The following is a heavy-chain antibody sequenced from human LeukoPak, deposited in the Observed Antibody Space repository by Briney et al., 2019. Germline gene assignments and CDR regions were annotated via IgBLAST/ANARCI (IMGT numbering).Heavy chain of an antibody. CDR2: INHSGST. J-gene: IGHJ4*02. CDR3: AKDLSRELLIFDY. Sequence: PSETLSLTCAVYGGSFSGYYWSWIRQPPGKGLEWIGEINHSGSTNYNPSLKSRVTISVDTSKNQFSLKLSSVTAADTAVYYCAKDLSRELLIFDYWGQGTLVTVSS. D-gene: IGHD1-26*01. CDR1: GGSFSGYY. V-gene: IGHV4-34*01.